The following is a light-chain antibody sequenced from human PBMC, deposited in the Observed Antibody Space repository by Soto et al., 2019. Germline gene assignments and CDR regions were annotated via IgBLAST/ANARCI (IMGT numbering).Light chain of an antibody. CDR3: QQYDNLPSFT. CDR2: DAS. CDR1: QDISNY. Sequence: DIQMTQSPSSLSASVGDRVTITCQASQDISNYLNWYQQKPGKAPKLLIYDASNLETGVPSRFSGSESGTDFTFTISSLQPEDLATYYCQQYDNLPSFTFGPGTKVDIK. V-gene: IGKV1-33*01. J-gene: IGKJ3*01.